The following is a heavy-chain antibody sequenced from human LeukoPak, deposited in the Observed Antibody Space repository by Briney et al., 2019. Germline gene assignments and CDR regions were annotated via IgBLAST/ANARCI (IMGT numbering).Heavy chain of an antibody. CDR3: ARSSSGSYYNGFDY. D-gene: IGHD3-10*01. Sequence: PGGSLRLSCAASGFTFSSYSMNWVHQAPGKGLEWVSSISSSSSYIYYADSVKGRFTISRDNAKNSLYLQMNSLRAEDTAVYYCARSSSGSYYNGFDYWGQGTLVTVSS. CDR2: ISSSSSYI. V-gene: IGHV3-21*01. J-gene: IGHJ4*02. CDR1: GFTFSSYS.